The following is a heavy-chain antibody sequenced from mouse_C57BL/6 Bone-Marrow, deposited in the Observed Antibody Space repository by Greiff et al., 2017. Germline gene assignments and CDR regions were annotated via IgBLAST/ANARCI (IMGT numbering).Heavy chain of an antibody. Sequence: VQLKESGAELVRPGASVKLSCTASGFNINDYYIYWVRQRPEQGLEWIGWIDPEIGDTEYAAKFQGKATITSDTSSNTAYLQLSSLTSEDTAVYYCSSVDGNYFDYWGQGTPLTVAS. CDR3: SSVDGNYFDY. CDR1: GFNINDYY. CDR2: IDPEIGDT. V-gene: IGHV14-4*01. D-gene: IGHD2-3*01. J-gene: IGHJ2*01.